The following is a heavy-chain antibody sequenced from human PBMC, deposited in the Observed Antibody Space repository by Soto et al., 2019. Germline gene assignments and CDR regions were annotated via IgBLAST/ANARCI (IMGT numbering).Heavy chain of an antibody. Sequence: EVKLVESGGGLVQPGGSLRLSCAASGFTFSSYWMHWVRQAPGKGLVWVSRINSDGSSTSYADSVKGRFTIARDNAKNTLYLQMNSLIAEDTAVYYCARDSVYRSGYDDSSGIPDYWGQGTLVTFSS. D-gene: IGHD3-22*01. V-gene: IGHV3-74*01. CDR3: ARDSVYRSGYDDSSGIPDY. CDR2: INSDGSST. CDR1: GFTFSSYW. J-gene: IGHJ4*02.